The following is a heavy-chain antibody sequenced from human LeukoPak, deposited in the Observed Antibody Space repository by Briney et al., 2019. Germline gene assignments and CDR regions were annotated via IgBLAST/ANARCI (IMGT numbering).Heavy chain of an antibody. CDR1: GYSFTSYW. D-gene: IGHD5-18*01. Sequence: GESLKISCKGSGYSFTSYWIGWVRQMPGKGLGWMGIIYPGDSDTRYSPSFQGQVTISADKSISTAYLQWSSLKASDTAMYYCARRVDTAMVTDMYYFDYWGQGTLVTVSS. CDR3: ARRVDTAMVTDMYYFDY. J-gene: IGHJ4*02. CDR2: IYPGDSDT. V-gene: IGHV5-51*01.